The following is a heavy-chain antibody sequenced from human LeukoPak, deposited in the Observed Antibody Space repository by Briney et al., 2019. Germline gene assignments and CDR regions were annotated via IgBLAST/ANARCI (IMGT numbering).Heavy chain of an antibody. J-gene: IGHJ4*02. CDR2: ISSSSSYI. V-gene: IGHV3-21*04. D-gene: IGHD6-19*01. CDR1: GFTFSSYS. CDR3: GKTTTGYSSDRTPAWPVDY. Sequence: GGSLRLSCAASGFTFSSYSMNWVRQAPGKGLEWVSSISSSSSYIYYADSVKGRFTISRDNAKNSLYLQMNSLRAEDTAVYYCGKTTTGYSSDRTPAWPVDYWGQGTLVTVSS.